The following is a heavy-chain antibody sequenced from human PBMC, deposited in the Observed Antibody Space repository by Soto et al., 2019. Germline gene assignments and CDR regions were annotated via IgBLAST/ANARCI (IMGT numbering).Heavy chain of an antibody. V-gene: IGHV4-30-4*01. J-gene: IGHJ4*02. CDR1: GGSISSGDYY. D-gene: IGHD3-16*02. CDR3: ARSYDYVWGSYRYTGGKAFDY. CDR2: IYYSGST. Sequence: SETLSVTWTVSGGSISSGDYYWSWIRQPPGKGLEWIGYIYYSGSTYYNPSLKSRVTISVDTSKNQFSLKLSSVTAADTAVYYCARSYDYVWGSYRYTGGKAFDYWGQGTLVTVSS.